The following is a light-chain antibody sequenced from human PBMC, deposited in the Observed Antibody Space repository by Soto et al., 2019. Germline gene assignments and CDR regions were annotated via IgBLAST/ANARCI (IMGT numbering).Light chain of an antibody. CDR1: QGIIDY. Sequence: DIQMTQSPSSLSASVGDRVTITCRASQGIIDYLAWYQQKPGKAPELLIYAASTLQSGVPYRFSGSGSGTDFTLTISSLQPEDVATYYCQKYDTAPQTFGPGTRVDIK. CDR2: AAS. J-gene: IGKJ1*01. CDR3: QKYDTAPQT. V-gene: IGKV1-27*01.